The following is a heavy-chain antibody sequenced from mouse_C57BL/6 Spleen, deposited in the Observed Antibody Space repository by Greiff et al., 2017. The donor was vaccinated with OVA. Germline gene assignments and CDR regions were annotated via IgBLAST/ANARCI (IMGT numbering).Heavy chain of an antibody. D-gene: IGHD1-1*02. CDR3: ARGGYFDY. V-gene: IGHV1-54*01. CDR2: INPGSGGT. CDR1: GYAFTNYL. Sequence: QVQLQQPGAELVRPGTSVKVSCKASGYAFTNYLIEWVKQRPGQGLAWIGVINPGSGGTNYNEKFKGKATLTADKSSSTAYMQLSSLSSVDSAVYFCARGGYFDYWGQGTTLTVSS. J-gene: IGHJ2*01.